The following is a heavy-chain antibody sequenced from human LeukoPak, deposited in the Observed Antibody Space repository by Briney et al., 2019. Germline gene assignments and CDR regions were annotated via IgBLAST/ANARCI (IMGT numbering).Heavy chain of an antibody. V-gene: IGHV4-39*07. CDR2: IYYSGST. J-gene: IGHJ3*02. D-gene: IGHD6-13*01. Sequence: SETLSLTCTVSGGSISSSSYYWGWIRQPPGKGLEWIGSIYYSGSTYYNPSLKSRVTISVDTSKNQFSLKLSSVTAADTAVYYCARVLRSYSSSWSDAFDIWGQGTMVTVSS. CDR3: ARVLRSYSSSWSDAFDI. CDR1: GGSISSSSYY.